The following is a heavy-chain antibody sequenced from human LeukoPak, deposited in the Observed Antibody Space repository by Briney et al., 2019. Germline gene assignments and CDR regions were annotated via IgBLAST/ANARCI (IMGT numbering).Heavy chain of an antibody. Sequence: PGGSLRLSCAASGFTLSSYGMNWVRQAPGKGLEWVSGISGSGGSTYYADSVKGRFTISRDNSKNTLYLQMNSLRAEDTAVYYCATDDAFGEFLYWGQGTLVTVSS. CDR2: ISGSGGST. CDR3: ATDDAFGEFLY. J-gene: IGHJ4*02. V-gene: IGHV3-23*01. D-gene: IGHD3-10*01. CDR1: GFTLSSYG.